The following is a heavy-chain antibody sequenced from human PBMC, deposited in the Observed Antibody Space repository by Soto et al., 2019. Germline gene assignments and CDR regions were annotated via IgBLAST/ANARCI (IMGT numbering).Heavy chain of an antibody. V-gene: IGHV3-64D*08. J-gene: IGHJ4*02. CDR1: GFTFSSYA. CDR3: VKDNYDSSGYYYAGRGVFDY. CDR2: ISSNGGST. D-gene: IGHD3-22*01. Sequence: GGSLRLSCSASGFTFSSYAMHWVRQAPGKGLEYVSAISSNGGSTYYADSVKGRFTISRDNSKNTLYLQMSSLRAEDTAVYYCVKDNYDSSGYYYAGRGVFDYWGQGTLVTVSS.